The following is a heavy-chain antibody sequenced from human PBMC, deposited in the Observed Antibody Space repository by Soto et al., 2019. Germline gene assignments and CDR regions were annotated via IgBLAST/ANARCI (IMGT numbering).Heavy chain of an antibody. CDR3: ASSVHPNRFAP. Sequence: GASVKVSCKASGGTFSSYAISWVRQAPGQGLEWMGGIIPIFGTANYAQKFQGRVTITADESTSTAYMELSSLRSEDTAVYYCASSVHPNRFAPSGQGTLVTVSS. J-gene: IGHJ5*02. CDR2: IIPIFGTA. CDR1: GGTFSSYA. V-gene: IGHV1-69*13.